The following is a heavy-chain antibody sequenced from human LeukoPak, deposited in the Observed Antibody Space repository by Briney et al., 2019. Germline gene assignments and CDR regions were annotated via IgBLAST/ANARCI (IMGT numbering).Heavy chain of an antibody. V-gene: IGHV4-34*01. Sequence: PSETLSLTXAVYGGSFSGYYWSWIRQPPGKGLEWIGEINHSGSTNYNPSLKSRVTISVDTSKNQFSLKLSSVTAADTAVYYCARVGGYYLDYWGQGTLVTVSS. CDR1: GGSFSGYY. D-gene: IGHD3-22*01. CDR3: ARVGGYYLDY. J-gene: IGHJ4*02. CDR2: INHSGST.